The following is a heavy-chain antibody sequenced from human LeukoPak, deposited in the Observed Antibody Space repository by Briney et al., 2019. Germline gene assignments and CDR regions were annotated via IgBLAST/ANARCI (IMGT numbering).Heavy chain of an antibody. D-gene: IGHD6-6*01. CDR1: GFTFSSYE. Sequence: AGGSRRLSCAASGFTFSSYEMNWVRQAPGKGLEWVSYISSSGSTIYYADSVKGRFTISRDNAKNSLYLQMNSLRAEDTAVYYCARDGGYSSSRGAYYFDYWGQGTLVTVSS. CDR3: ARDGGYSSSRGAYYFDY. V-gene: IGHV3-48*03. CDR2: ISSSGSTI. J-gene: IGHJ4*02.